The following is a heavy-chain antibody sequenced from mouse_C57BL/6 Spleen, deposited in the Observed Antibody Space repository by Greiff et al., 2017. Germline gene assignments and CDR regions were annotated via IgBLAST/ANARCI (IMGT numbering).Heavy chain of an antibody. D-gene: IGHD4-1*01. CDR3: ARDLTGFDY. CDR1: GFTFSDYG. J-gene: IGHJ2*01. Sequence: EVKVVESGGGLVKPGGSLKLSCAASGFTFSDYGMHWVRQAPGKGLEWVAYISSGSSHIYYADTVKGRFTISRDNAKNTLFLQMTSLRSEDTAMYYCARDLTGFDYWGQGTTLTVSS. V-gene: IGHV5-17*01. CDR2: ISSGSSHI.